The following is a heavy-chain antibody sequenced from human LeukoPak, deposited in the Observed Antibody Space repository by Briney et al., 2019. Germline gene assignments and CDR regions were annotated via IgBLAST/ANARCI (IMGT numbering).Heavy chain of an antibody. CDR2: ISAYNGHT. D-gene: IGHD7-27*01. Sequence: ASVKVSCKASGYTFTSYGISWVRQAPGQGLEWMGWISAYNGHTNYAQKLQGRVTMTTDTSTSTAYMELRSLRSDDTAVYYCARDRRFQTGDWYYFDYWGQGTLVTVSS. V-gene: IGHV1-18*01. CDR1: GYTFTSYG. J-gene: IGHJ4*02. CDR3: ARDRRFQTGDWYYFDY.